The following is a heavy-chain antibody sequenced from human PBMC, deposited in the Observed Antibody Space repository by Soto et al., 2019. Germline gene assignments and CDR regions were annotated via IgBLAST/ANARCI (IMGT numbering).Heavy chain of an antibody. V-gene: IGHV1-18*01. CDR1: GYTFPTYG. J-gene: IGHJ4*02. D-gene: IGHD4-17*01. CDR3: ARDLHGDPYY. CDR2: ISAYNGNT. Sequence: QVQLVQSGAEVKKPGASVKVSCKASGYTFPTYGLGWGDRAPGQGLEWMGWISAYNGNTNYAQKLQGRVTMTTDTSTSTAYMELRSLRSDDTAVYYCARDLHGDPYYWGQGTLVTVSS.